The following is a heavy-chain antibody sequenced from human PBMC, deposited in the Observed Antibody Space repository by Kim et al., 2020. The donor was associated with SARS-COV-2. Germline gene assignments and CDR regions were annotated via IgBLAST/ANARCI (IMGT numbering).Heavy chain of an antibody. CDR1: GFTFSSYS. D-gene: IGHD4-17*01. CDR3: ASSTVTNGCFDY. J-gene: IGHJ4*02. CDR2: ISSSSSYI. V-gene: IGHV3-21*01. Sequence: GGSLRLSCAASGFTFSSYSMNWVRQAPGKGLEWVSSISSSSSYIYYADSVKGRFTISRDNAKNSLYLQMNSLRAEDTAVYYCASSTVTNGCFDYWGQGTLVTVSS.